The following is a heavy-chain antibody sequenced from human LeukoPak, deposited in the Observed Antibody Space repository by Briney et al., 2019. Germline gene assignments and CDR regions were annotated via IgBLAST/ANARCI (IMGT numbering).Heavy chain of an antibody. D-gene: IGHD3-22*01. Sequence: SETLSLTCTVSGGSISSSSYYWGWIRQPPGKGLEWIGSIYYSGSTYYNPSLKSRVTISVDTSKNQCSLKLSSVTAADTAVYYCAVHYYDSSGYYRWGQGTLVTVSS. J-gene: IGHJ4*02. V-gene: IGHV4-39*07. CDR2: IYYSGST. CDR1: GGSISSSSYY. CDR3: AVHYYDSSGYYR.